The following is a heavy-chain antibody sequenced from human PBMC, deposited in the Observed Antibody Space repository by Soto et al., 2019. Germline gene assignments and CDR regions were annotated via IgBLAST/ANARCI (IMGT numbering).Heavy chain of an antibody. Sequence: GGSLRLSCAASGFTFDDYAMHWVRQAPGKGLEWVSGISWNSGSIGYADSVKGRFTISRDNAKNSLYLQMNSLRAEDTALYYCAKSPGLLMNWFDPWGQGTLVTVSS. CDR2: ISWNSGSI. J-gene: IGHJ5*02. CDR1: GFTFDDYA. CDR3: AKSPGLLMNWFDP. V-gene: IGHV3-9*01. D-gene: IGHD2-21*01.